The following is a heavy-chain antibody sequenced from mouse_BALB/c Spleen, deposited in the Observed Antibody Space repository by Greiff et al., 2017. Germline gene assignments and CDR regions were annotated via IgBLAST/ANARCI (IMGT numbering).Heavy chain of an antibody. CDR1: GFTFSSYA. Sequence: EVQLVESGGGLVKPGGSLKLSCAASGFTFSSYAMSWVRQSPEKRLEWVAEISSGGSYTYYPDTVTGRFTISRDNAKNTLYLEMSSLRSEDTAMYYCERTTAPYYFDYWGQGTTLTVSS. CDR2: ISSGGSYT. J-gene: IGHJ2*01. CDR3: ERTTAPYYFDY. D-gene: IGHD1-2*01. V-gene: IGHV5-9-4*01.